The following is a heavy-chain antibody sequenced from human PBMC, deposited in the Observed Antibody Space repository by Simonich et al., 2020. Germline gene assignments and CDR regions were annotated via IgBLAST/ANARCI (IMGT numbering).Heavy chain of an antibody. V-gene: IGHV1-2*02. Sequence: QVQLVQSGAEVKKPGASVKVSCKASGYTFTGYYMHGVRQAPGQGLGWMGWINPNRGGTNYAQKFKGRVTMTRDTSISTAYMELSRLRSDDTAVYYCARDRAARYYYYYYMDVWGKGTTGTVSS. D-gene: IGHD6-6*01. CDR1: GYTFTGYY. J-gene: IGHJ6*03. CDR3: ARDRAARYYYYYYMDV. CDR2: INPNRGGT.